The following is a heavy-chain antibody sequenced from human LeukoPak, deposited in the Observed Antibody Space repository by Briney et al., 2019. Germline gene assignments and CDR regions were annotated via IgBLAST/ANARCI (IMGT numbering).Heavy chain of an antibody. J-gene: IGHJ4*02. CDR2: IICGAGST. Sequence: PGGTLRLSCAASGFSFSSHGMRWVRQAPGKGLEWVSGIICGAGSTYYADSVKGRFTISRDNSKNTLFLQMNSLRAEDTAVYYCAHGAMYQLDYWGQGTLVTVSS. V-gene: IGHV3-23*01. D-gene: IGHD2-2*01. CDR3: AHGAMYQLDY. CDR1: GFSFSSHG.